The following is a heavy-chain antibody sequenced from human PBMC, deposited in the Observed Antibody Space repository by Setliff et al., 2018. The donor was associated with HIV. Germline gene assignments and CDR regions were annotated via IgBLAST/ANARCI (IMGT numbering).Heavy chain of an antibody. D-gene: IGHD3-10*01. CDR2: ISSSAGST. Sequence: GGSLRLSCAASGFTFSSYAMSWVRQTPGKGLEWVSFISSSAGSTYYSDSVKGRFTISRDNSKNMLYLQMNSLRADDTAVYYCAQAQTSVSGSYYQYLQHWGQGTLVTVSS. V-gene: IGHV3-23*01. CDR1: GFTFSSYA. J-gene: IGHJ1*01. CDR3: AQAQTSVSGSYYQYLQH.